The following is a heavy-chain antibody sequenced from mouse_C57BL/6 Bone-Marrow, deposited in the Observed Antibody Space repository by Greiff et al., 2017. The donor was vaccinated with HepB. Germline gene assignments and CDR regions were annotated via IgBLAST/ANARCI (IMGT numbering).Heavy chain of an antibody. CDR2: IYPRSGNT. J-gene: IGHJ2*01. V-gene: IGHV1-81*01. CDR3: ALYRRNFDY. D-gene: IGHD2-1*01. Sequence: QVQLKQSGAELARPGASVKLSCKASGYTFTSYGISWVKQRTGQGLEWIGEIYPRSGNTYYNEKFKGKATLTADKSSSTAYMELRSLTSEDSAVYFCALYRRNFDYWGQGTTLTVSS. CDR1: GYTFTSYG.